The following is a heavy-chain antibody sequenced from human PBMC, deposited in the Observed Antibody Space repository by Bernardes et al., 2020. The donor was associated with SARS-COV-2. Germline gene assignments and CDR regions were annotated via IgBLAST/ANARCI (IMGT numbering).Heavy chain of an antibody. Sequence: GGSLRLSCAASGFTFDDYAMHWVRQAPGKGLEWVSGISWNSGSIGYADSVKGRFTISRDNAKNSLYLQMNSLRAEDTALYYCAKIFGDYDSSGDYWGQGTLVTVSS. V-gene: IGHV3-9*01. J-gene: IGHJ4*02. D-gene: IGHD3-22*01. CDR3: AKIFGDYDSSGDY. CDR1: GFTFDDYA. CDR2: ISWNSGSI.